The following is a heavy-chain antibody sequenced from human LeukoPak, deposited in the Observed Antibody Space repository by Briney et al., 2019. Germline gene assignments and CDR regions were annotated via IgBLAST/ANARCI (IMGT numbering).Heavy chain of an antibody. J-gene: IGHJ5*02. V-gene: IGHV3-21*01. CDR2: ISSSSSYI. CDR1: GFTFSSYS. Sequence: GGSLRLSCAASGFTFSSYSMNWVRQAPGKGLEWVSSISSSSSYIYYADSVKGRFTISRDNAKNSLYLQMNSLRAEDTAVYYCARNMRDRWNWFDPWGQGTLVTVSS. CDR3: ARNMRDRWNWFDP. D-gene: IGHD1/OR15-1a*01.